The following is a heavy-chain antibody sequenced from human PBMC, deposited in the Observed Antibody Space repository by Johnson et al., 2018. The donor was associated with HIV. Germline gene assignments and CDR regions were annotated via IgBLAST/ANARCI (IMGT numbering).Heavy chain of an antibody. CDR2: ILYDGSNK. CDR1: GFTFSSYG. Sequence: QVQLVESGGGVVQPGMSLRLSCAASGFTFSSYGMHWVRQAPGKGLEWVAVILYDGSNKYYADSVKGRFTISRDNSKNTLYLQMNSLRAEDTAVYYCAKARLIAADDAFDIWGQGTMVTVSS. J-gene: IGHJ3*02. CDR3: AKARLIAADDAFDI. D-gene: IGHD6-6*01. V-gene: IGHV3-33*06.